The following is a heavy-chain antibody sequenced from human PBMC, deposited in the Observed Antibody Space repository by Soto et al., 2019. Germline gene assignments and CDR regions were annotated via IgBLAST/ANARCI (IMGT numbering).Heavy chain of an antibody. CDR1: GFTFSSYG. J-gene: IGHJ4*02. V-gene: IGHV3-30*18. CDR3: AKVYDLWSGYYFDY. Sequence: QVQLVESGGGVVQPGRSLRLSCAASGFTFSSYGMHWVRQAPGKGLEWVAVISYDGSNKNYADSVTGRFTISRDNSKNTLYLQMNSLRAEDTAVYYCAKVYDLWSGYYFDYWGQGTLVTVS. D-gene: IGHD3-3*01. CDR2: ISYDGSNK.